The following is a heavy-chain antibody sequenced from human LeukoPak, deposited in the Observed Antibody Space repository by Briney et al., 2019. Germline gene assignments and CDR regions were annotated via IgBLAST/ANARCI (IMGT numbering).Heavy chain of an antibody. D-gene: IGHD2-15*01. CDR1: GFTVSSNY. Sequence: GGSLRLSCAASGFTVSSNYMSWVRQAPGKGLEWVSVIYSGGSTYYADSVKGRFTISRDSAKNSLYLQMDSLRAEDTAVYYCARDNCSGGSCYSWLGWFDPWGQGTLVTVSS. CDR2: IYSGGST. V-gene: IGHV3-53*01. CDR3: ARDNCSGGSCYSWLGWFDP. J-gene: IGHJ5*02.